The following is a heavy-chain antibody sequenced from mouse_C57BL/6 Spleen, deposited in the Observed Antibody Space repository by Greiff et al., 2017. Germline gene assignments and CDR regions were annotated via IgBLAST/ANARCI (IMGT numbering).Heavy chain of an antibody. V-gene: IGHV1-55*01. J-gene: IGHJ2*01. Sequence: QVQLQQPGAELVKPGASVKMSCKASGYTFTSYWITWVKQRPGQGLEWIGDIYPGSGSTNYNEKFKSKATLTVDKSSSTAYMQLSSLTSEDSAVXYCAIEGLRRIYYFDYWGQGTTLTVSS. CDR2: IYPGSGST. CDR3: AIEGLRRIYYFDY. D-gene: IGHD2-2*01. CDR1: GYTFTSYW.